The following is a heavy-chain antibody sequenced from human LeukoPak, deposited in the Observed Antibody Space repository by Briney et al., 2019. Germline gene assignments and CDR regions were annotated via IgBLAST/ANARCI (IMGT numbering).Heavy chain of an antibody. CDR1: GGAINNNY. J-gene: IGHJ4*02. CDR2: VYYSGST. D-gene: IGHD2-2*01. Sequence: SETLSLTCTVSGGAINNNYWSWIRQPPGKGLEWIGYVYYSGSTKYNPSLQGRVTMSVDTSKNQFSLRLSSLTAADTAVYYCAGYQRTGLSATGLDYWGQGTLVTVSS. CDR3: AGYQRTGLSATGLDY. V-gene: IGHV4-59*01.